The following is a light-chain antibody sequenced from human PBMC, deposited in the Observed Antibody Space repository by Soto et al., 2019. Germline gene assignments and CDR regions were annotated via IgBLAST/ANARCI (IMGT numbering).Light chain of an antibody. V-gene: IGKV3-20*01. CDR1: QSVSSIY. CDR2: GTS. Sequence: DIVLTQSPGTLSLSPGERATLSCRASQSVSSIYLAWYQQKPGQPPRVLIYGTSIRATGIPERFSGGGSGTDFTLTITRLESEDFAVYYCQQYGSSLFTFGPGTKVDFK. CDR3: QQYGSSLFT. J-gene: IGKJ3*01.